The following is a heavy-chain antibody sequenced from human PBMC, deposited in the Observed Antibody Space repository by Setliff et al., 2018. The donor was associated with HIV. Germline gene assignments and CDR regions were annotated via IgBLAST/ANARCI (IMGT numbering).Heavy chain of an antibody. CDR2: IKQDGNEE. J-gene: IGHJ6*02. Sequence: GESLTISCSASGFTFSSYWMTWVRQPPGKGLEWVANIKQDGNEEDYLDSVKGRFTISRDNAKNSLYLQMNSLRAEDTAVYYCARDDPPREDSSSPVLFYSGMDVWGQGTPVTVSS. V-gene: IGHV3-7*01. CDR3: ARDDPPREDSSSPVLFYSGMDV. D-gene: IGHD6-6*01. CDR1: GFTFSSYW.